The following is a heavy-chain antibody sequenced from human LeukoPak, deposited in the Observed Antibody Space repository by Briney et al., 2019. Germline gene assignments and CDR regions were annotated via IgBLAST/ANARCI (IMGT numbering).Heavy chain of an antibody. Sequence: VASVKVSCKASGYTFTGYYMHWVRQAPGQGLEWMGWINPNSGGTNYAQKFQGRVTMTRDTSISTAYMELSRLRSDDTAVYYCARDPPYSSSSRFDYWGQGTLVTVSS. CDR3: ARDPPYSSSSRFDY. J-gene: IGHJ4*02. D-gene: IGHD6-6*01. CDR2: INPNSGGT. V-gene: IGHV1-2*02. CDR1: GYTFTGYY.